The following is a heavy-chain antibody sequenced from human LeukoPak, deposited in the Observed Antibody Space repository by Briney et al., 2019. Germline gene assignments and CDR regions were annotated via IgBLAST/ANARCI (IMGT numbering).Heavy chain of an antibody. CDR3: ARGTTVTNLDY. D-gene: IGHD4-17*01. Sequence: SETLSLTCTVSGGSISNYYWSWIRQPAGKGLEWIGRIYTSGSTNYDPSLKSRVTMSVDTSKNQFSLKLSSVTAADTAVYYCARGTTVTNLDYWGQGTLVTVSS. V-gene: IGHV4-4*07. CDR2: IYTSGST. J-gene: IGHJ4*02. CDR1: GGSISNYY.